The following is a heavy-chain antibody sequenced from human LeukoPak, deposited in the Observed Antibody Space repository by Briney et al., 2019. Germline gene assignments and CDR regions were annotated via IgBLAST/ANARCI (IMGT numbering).Heavy chain of an antibody. V-gene: IGHV3-66*01. D-gene: IGHD3-10*02. Sequence: GGSLRLSCAASGFIVSSNYMSWVRQAPGKGLEWVSVIYSGGRTYYADSVKGRFTISRDNSKNTLYLQMNSLRAEDTAVYYCAELGITMIGGVWGKGTTVTISS. J-gene: IGHJ6*04. CDR2: IYSGGRT. CDR1: GFIVSSNY. CDR3: AELGITMIGGV.